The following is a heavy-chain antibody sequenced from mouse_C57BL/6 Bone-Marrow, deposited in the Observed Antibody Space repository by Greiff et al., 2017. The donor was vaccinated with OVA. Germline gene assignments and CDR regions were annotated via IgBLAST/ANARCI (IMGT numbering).Heavy chain of an antibody. V-gene: IGHV3-6*01. CDR2: ISYDGSN. Sequence: DVKLQESGPGLVKPSQSLSLTCSVTGYSITSGYYWNWLRQFPGNKLEWMGYISYDGSNNYNPSLKNRISITRDTSKNQFFLKLNSVTTEDTATYYCARGYYYGDYWGQGTTLTVSS. CDR3: ARGYYYGDY. J-gene: IGHJ2*01. CDR1: GYSITSGYY.